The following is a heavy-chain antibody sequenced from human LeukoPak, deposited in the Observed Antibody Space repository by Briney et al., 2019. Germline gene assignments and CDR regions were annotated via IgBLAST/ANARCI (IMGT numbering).Heavy chain of an antibody. Sequence: PGGSLRLSCAASGFTFSSYSMNWVRQAPGKGLEWVSSISSSSSYIYYADSVKGRFTISRDNAKNSLYLQMNSLRAEDTAVYYCAKGIRGYCSSTSCRTSVPFDYWGQGTLVTVSS. D-gene: IGHD2-2*01. CDR2: ISSSSSYI. J-gene: IGHJ4*02. CDR1: GFTFSSYS. V-gene: IGHV3-21*01. CDR3: AKGIRGYCSSTSCRTSVPFDY.